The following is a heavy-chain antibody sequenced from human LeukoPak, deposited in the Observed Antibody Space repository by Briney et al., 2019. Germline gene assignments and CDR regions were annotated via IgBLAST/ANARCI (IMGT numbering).Heavy chain of an antibody. CDR2: IYYSGST. CDR1: GGSISSSSYY. V-gene: IGHV4-39*07. J-gene: IGHJ6*03. D-gene: IGHD3-3*01. Sequence: SETLSLTCTVSGGSISSSSYYWGWIRQPPGKGLEWIGSIYYSGSTYYNPSLKSRVTISVDMSKNQFSLKLNSVSAADTAVYYCARVLQNYYHMDVWGKGTTVTVSS. CDR3: ARVLQNYYHMDV.